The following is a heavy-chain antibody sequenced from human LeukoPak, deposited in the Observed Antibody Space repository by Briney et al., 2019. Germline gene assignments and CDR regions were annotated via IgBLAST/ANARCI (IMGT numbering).Heavy chain of an antibody. CDR3: ARALSFWSGYCFDY. CDR2: INHSGST. Sequence: SETLSLTCAVYGGSFSGYYWSWIRQPPGRGLEWIGEINHSGSTNYNPSLKSRVTISVDTSKNQFSLKLSSVTAADTAGYYCARALSFWSGYCFDYWGQGTLVTVSS. D-gene: IGHD3-3*01. CDR1: GGSFSGYY. V-gene: IGHV4-34*01. J-gene: IGHJ4*02.